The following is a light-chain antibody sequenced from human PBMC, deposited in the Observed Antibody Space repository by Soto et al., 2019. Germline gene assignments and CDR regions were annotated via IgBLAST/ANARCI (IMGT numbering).Light chain of an antibody. CDR1: QSVSSY. CDR2: DAS. J-gene: IGKJ5*01. Sequence: EIVMTQSPGTLSLSPGERATLSCRASQSVSSYLAWYQQKPGQAPRLLIYDASNRATGIPARFSGSGSGTDFTLTISSLEPEDFAVYYCQQRSNWPPVTFGHGTRLEIK. V-gene: IGKV3-11*01. CDR3: QQRSNWPPVT.